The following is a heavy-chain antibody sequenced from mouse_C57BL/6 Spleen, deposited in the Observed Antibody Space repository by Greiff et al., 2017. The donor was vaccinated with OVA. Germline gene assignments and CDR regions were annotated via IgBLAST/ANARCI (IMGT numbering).Heavy chain of an antibody. V-gene: IGHV5-16*01. Sequence: EVNLVESEGGLVQPGSSMKLSCTASGFTFSDYYMAWVRQVPEKGLEWVANINYDGSSTYYLDSLKSRFIISRDNAKNILYLQMSSLKSEDTATYYCARETGTRAMDYWGQGTSVTVSS. J-gene: IGHJ4*01. D-gene: IGHD4-1*01. CDR1: GFTFSDYY. CDR2: INYDGSST. CDR3: ARETGTRAMDY.